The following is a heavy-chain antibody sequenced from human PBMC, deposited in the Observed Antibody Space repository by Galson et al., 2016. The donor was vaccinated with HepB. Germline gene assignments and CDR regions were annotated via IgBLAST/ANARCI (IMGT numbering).Heavy chain of an antibody. V-gene: IGHV3-23*01. Sequence: SLRLSCAASGFTFSTYALSWVRQAPGKGLEWVSGISGSNPGTYYADSVKGRFTISRDNSKNTLHLQMNSLRAEDTAVYYCARVEERELGHWGQGTRVTVSS. CDR2: ISGSNPGT. CDR3: ARVEERELGH. CDR1: GFTFSTYA. D-gene: IGHD1-26*01. J-gene: IGHJ4*02.